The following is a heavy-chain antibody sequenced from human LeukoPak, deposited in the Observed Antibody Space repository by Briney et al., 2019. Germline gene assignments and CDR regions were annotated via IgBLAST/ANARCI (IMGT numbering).Heavy chain of an antibody. D-gene: IGHD4-11*01. J-gene: IGHJ5*02. V-gene: IGHV1-69*02. CDR3: ARVPSNRNWFDP. CDR2: IIPILGIA. Sequence: GASVKVSRKASGGTFSSYTISWVRQAPGQGLEWMGRIIPILGIANYAQKFQGRVTITADKSTSTAYMELSSLRSEGTAVYYCARVPSNRNWFDPWGQGTLVTVSS. CDR1: GGTFSSYT.